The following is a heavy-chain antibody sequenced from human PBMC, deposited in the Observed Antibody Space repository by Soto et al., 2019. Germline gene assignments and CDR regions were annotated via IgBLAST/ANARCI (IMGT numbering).Heavy chain of an antibody. D-gene: IGHD1-7*01. J-gene: IGHJ5*02. CDR1: GFTFNDYY. CDR2: ISGTTTYT. Sequence: KTGGSLRLSCATSGFTFNDYYMSWIRQAPGKGLEWVSYISGTTTYTDYADSVKGRFTISRDNAKNSLYLQMNSLRAEDTAVYYCAKMAKIIVPENYFDPWGQGTMVTVYS. CDR3: AKMAKIIVPENYFDP. V-gene: IGHV3-11*06.